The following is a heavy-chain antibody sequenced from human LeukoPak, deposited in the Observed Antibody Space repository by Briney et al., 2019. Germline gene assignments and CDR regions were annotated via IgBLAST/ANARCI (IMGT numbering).Heavy chain of an antibody. D-gene: IGHD6-13*01. J-gene: IGHJ5*02. Sequence: GRSLRLSCAASGFTFDDYAMHWVRQAPGEGLEWVSGISWNSGSIGYADSVKGRFTISRDNAKNSLYLQMNSLRAEDTALYYCAKDRGSSWYGNWFDPWGQGTLVTVSS. CDR1: GFTFDDYA. CDR2: ISWNSGSI. CDR3: AKDRGSSWYGNWFDP. V-gene: IGHV3-9*01.